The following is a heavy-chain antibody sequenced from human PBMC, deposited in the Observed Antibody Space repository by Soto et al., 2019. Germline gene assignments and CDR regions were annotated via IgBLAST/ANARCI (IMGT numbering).Heavy chain of an antibody. J-gene: IGHJ6*02. Sequence: ASVKVSCKASGDTRTDSSMHWVRQAPGQRPEWMVWLSVGNGDTKYSQKFQGRVTITRDTSARTACMELSNLRSEDNAVYYCATSEGDCGGGSCYNYFYYYGMDVWGQVPTVTVSS. D-gene: IGHD2-15*01. CDR3: ATSEGDCGGGSCYNYFYYYGMDV. CDR2: LSVGNGDT. V-gene: IGHV1-3*01. CDR1: GDTRTDSS.